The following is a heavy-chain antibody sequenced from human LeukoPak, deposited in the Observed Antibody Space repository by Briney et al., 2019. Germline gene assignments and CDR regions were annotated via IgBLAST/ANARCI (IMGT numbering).Heavy chain of an antibody. CDR1: GFTFSSYA. CDR3: AKDGGSHGRLRLGELSYPRY. J-gene: IGHJ4*02. CDR2: ISGSGGST. Sequence: PGGSLRLPCAASGFTFSSYAMSWVRQAPGKGLEWVSAISGSGGSTYYADSVKGRFTISRDNSKNTLYLQMNSLRAEDTAVYYCAKDGGSHGRLRLGELSYPRYWGQGTLVTVSS. D-gene: IGHD3-16*02. V-gene: IGHV3-23*01.